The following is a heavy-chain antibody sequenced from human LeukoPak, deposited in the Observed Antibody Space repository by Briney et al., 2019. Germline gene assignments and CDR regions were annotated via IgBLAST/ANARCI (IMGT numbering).Heavy chain of an antibody. V-gene: IGHV3-7*01. CDR1: GFTFSRYW. J-gene: IGHJ3*02. CDR3: ARAWRYDKFGHLDHSFDI. D-gene: IGHD3-22*01. Sequence: GGSLRLSCAASGFTFSRYWMSWVRQAPGKGLEWVATIKQDGSEKFYVDSVKGRFTISRDNAKSSLFLQMNGLRAEDPAVYYCARAWRYDKFGHLDHSFDIWGQGTMVTVSS. CDR2: IKQDGSEK.